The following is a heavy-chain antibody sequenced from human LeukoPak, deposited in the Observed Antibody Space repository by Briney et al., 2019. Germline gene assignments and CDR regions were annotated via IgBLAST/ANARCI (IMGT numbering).Heavy chain of an antibody. Sequence: ASVKVSCKASVYTFTGYYMHWVRQAPGQGLEWMGRINPNSGGTNYAQKFQGRVTMTRDTSISTAYMELSRLRSDDTAVYYCARVISGSSWYKYDYWGQGTLVTVSS. CDR2: INPNSGGT. CDR3: ARVISGSSWYKYDY. CDR1: VYTFTGYY. V-gene: IGHV1-2*06. J-gene: IGHJ4*02. D-gene: IGHD6-13*01.